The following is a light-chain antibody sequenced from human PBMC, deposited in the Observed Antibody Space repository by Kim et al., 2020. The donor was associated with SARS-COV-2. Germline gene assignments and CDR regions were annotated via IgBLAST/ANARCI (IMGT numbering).Light chain of an antibody. CDR3: QQSYFSPWT. CDR1: QNIINY. V-gene: IGKV1-39*01. CDR2: VTS. J-gene: IGKJ1*01. Sequence: ASVRDRVTITCRASQNIINYVNWYQHKPGKAPKLLIYVTSSLQSGVPSRFSGSGSGTEFTLTINSLQPEDFASYYWQQSYFSPWTFGQGTKVDIK.